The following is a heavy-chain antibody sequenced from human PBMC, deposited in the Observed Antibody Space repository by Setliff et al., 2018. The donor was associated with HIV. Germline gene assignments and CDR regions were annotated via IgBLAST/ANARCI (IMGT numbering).Heavy chain of an antibody. D-gene: IGHD3-9*01. J-gene: IGHJ4*02. CDR1: GHSISSGYH. CDR3: ARGNPDFDILTGYWSHFFDY. Sequence: SETLSLTCAVSGHSISSGYHWGWIRQPPGKGLEWIGSVYYSGSTHYNPSLKSRVTVSVDTSKDEISLKLNSVTAADTAIYYCARGNPDFDILTGYWSHFFDYWGQGTPVTVSS. V-gene: IGHV4-38-2*01. CDR2: VYYSGST.